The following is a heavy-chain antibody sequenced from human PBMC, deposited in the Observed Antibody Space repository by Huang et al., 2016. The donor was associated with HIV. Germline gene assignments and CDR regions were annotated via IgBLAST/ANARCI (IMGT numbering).Heavy chain of an antibody. D-gene: IGHD6-19*01. V-gene: IGHV4-34*01. CDR2: INVSVKP. CDR1: GCYVVMFY. Sequence: QVHLLQWGAGLVKAWDTLSLICGVFGCYVVMFYWTWIIQAHWGELGWIGEINVSVKPKYNPSHKSRVTLSRDTSNNQFSLRRSYVSAADKSVYYCARLVAVNGYYYMDVWVKGTKVTVSS. CDR3: ARLVAVNGYYYMDV. J-gene: IGHJ6*03.